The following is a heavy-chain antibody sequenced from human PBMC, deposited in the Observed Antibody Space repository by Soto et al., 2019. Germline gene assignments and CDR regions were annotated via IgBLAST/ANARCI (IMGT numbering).Heavy chain of an antibody. CDR3: ARVRSPRGNWNPVWCYYYGMDV. D-gene: IGHD1-20*01. J-gene: IGHJ6*02. V-gene: IGHV4-39*07. Sequence: SETLSLTCTVSGGSISSSSYYWGWIRQPPGKGLELIGSIYYSGSTYYNPSLKSRVTISVDTSKNQFSLKLSSVTAADTAVYYCARVRSPRGNWNPVWCYYYGMDVWGQGTTVTVSS. CDR2: IYYSGST. CDR1: GGSISSSSYY.